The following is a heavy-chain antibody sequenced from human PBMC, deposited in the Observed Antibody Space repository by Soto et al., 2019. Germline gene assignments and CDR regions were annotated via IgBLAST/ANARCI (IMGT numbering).Heavy chain of an antibody. CDR2: ISGSGGST. CDR3: AKDGGDFWSGYSRLNYFDP. CDR1: GFTFNNYA. J-gene: IGHJ5*02. Sequence: QTGGSLRLSCAASGFTFNNYAMNWVRQAPGKGLEWVSAISGSGGSTNYADSVKGRFTISRDNSKNTLYLQMNTLRAEDTAVYYCAKDGGDFWSGYSRLNYFDPWGQGTLVTVSS. D-gene: IGHD3-3*01. V-gene: IGHV3-23*01.